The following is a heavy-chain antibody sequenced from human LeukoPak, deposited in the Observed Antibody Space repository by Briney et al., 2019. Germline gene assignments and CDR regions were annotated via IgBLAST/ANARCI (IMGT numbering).Heavy chain of an antibody. J-gene: IGHJ4*02. D-gene: IGHD3-22*01. CDR2: INPNSGGT. CDR3: ASTSPHDSSRKHY. CDR1: VYTFTGYY. Sequence: GASVKVSCKASVYTFTGYYMHWVRQAPGQGLEWMGWINPNSGGTNYAQKFQGMVTMTRDTSTSTAYMELSRLRSDDTAVYYCASTSPHDSSRKHYWGQGTLVTVSS. V-gene: IGHV1-2*02.